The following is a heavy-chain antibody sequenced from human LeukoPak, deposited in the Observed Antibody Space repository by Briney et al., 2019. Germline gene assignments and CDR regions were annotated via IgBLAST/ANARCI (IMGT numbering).Heavy chain of an antibody. D-gene: IGHD3-22*01. CDR3: ARRGSGYYYRRYFDY. Sequence: ASVKVSCKASGYTFTSYGISWVRQAPGQGLEWMGWISAYNGNTNYAQKLQGRVTMTTDTSTSTAYMELRSLGSDDTAVYYCARRGSGYYYRRYFDYWGQGTLVTVSS. CDR2: ISAYNGNT. V-gene: IGHV1-18*01. CDR1: GYTFTSYG. J-gene: IGHJ4*02.